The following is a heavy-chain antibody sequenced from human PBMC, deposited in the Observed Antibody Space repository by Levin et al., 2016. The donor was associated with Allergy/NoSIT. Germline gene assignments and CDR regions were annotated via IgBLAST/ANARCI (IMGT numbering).Heavy chain of an antibody. CDR3: ASYLPYCGGDCYEPGNI. J-gene: IGHJ4*02. V-gene: IGHV4-34*01. Sequence: SETLSLTCAVYGGSFSGYYWSWIRQPPGKGLEWIGEINHSGSTNYNPSLKSRVTISVDTSKNQFSLKLSSVTAADTAVYYCASYLPYCGGDCYEPGNIWGQGTLVTVSS. D-gene: IGHD2-21*02. CDR1: GGSFSGYY. CDR2: INHSGST.